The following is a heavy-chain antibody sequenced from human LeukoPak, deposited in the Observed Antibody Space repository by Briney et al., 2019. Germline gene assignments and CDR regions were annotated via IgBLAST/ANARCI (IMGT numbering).Heavy chain of an antibody. V-gene: IGHV4-39*07. D-gene: IGHD1-7*01. Sequence: SETLSLTCTVSGGSISTSNYYWGWIRQPPGKGLEWSGNIFYSGSTYYSPSLRSRVTISLDTSMTQFSLKLSSVTAADTAVYYCAKEGKTRNWIYSQAKPVYWGQGTLITVSS. J-gene: IGHJ4*02. CDR3: AKEGKTRNWIYSQAKPVY. CDR2: IFYSGST. CDR1: GGSISTSNYY.